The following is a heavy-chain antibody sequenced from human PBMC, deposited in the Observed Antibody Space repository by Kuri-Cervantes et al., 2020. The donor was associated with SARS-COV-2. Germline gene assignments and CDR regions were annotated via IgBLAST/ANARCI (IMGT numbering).Heavy chain of an antibody. J-gene: IGHJ4*02. CDR3: TTLIDY. CDR2: VRGKASNYAT. V-gene: IGHV3-73*01. CDR1: GFTFSSYW. Sequence: ETLSLTCLASGFTFSSYWMSWVRQGSGKGLEGVGRVRGKASNYATAYAALVKGRFTISRDDSKNMAYMQMNSLKTEDTAVYYCTTLIDYWGQGALVTVSS.